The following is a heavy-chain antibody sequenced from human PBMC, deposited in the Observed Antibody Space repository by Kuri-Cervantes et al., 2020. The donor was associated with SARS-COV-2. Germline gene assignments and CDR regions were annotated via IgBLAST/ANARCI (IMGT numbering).Heavy chain of an antibody. Sequence: SETLSLTCAVYGGSFSGYYWSWIRQPPGKGLEWIGEINHSGSTNYNPSLKSRVTISVDTSKNQFSLKLSSVTAADTAVYYCASSTKGSRDGYSNRGGWFDPWGQGTLVTGSS. CDR1: GGSFSGYY. D-gene: IGHD5-24*01. J-gene: IGHJ5*02. CDR3: ASSTKGSRDGYSNRGGWFDP. CDR2: INHSGST. V-gene: IGHV4-34*01.